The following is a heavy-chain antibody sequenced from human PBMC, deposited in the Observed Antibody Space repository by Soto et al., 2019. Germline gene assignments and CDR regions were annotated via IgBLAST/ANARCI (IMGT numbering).Heavy chain of an antibody. CDR2: INGDGRTT. V-gene: IGHV3-74*01. CDR3: ARAAYGEYWFDP. CDR1: GFTFSGYW. Sequence: EVQLVESGGGVVPPGGSLRLSCAASGFTFSGYWMHWVRQAPGKGLMWVSRINGDGRTTNYSDSVKGLFTISRENAKNTMYLQMNSLGAEDTAVYHCARAAYGEYWFDPWGQGTLVTVSS. D-gene: IGHD4-17*01. J-gene: IGHJ5*02.